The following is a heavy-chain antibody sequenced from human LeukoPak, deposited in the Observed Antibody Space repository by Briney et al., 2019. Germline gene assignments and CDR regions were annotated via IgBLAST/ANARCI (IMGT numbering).Heavy chain of an antibody. V-gene: IGHV1-18*01. CDR1: GYTFTSYG. CDR2: ISAYNGNT. Sequence: ASVKVSCKASGYTFTSYGISWVRQAPGQGLEWMGWISAYNGNTNYAQKLQGRVTMTTDTSTSTAYMELRSLRSDDTAVYYCARDPDIVVVPAAKHFDYWGQGTLVTVSS. J-gene: IGHJ4*02. D-gene: IGHD2-2*01. CDR3: ARDPDIVVVPAAKHFDY.